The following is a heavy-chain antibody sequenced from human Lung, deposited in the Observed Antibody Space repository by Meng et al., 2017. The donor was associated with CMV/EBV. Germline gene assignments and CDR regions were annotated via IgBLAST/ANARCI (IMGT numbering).Heavy chain of an antibody. V-gene: IGHV3-11*01. D-gene: IGHD4-17*01. J-gene: IGHJ4*02. CDR2: ISSSGNTI. Sequence: GGSLRLSCAASGFTVSDYYVSWIRQAPGKGLEWLSYISSSGNTIHYADSVKGRFIISRDTAKNSVSLQMNGLRAEDTAVYYCVREDYGDYFFDTWGQGTVVTVSS. CDR1: GFTVSDYY. CDR3: VREDYGDYFFDT.